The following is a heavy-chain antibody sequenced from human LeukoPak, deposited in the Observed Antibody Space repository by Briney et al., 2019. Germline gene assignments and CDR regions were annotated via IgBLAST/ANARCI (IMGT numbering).Heavy chain of an antibody. CDR3: ARGRSGSYYPYFDY. Sequence: ASXTLSLTCAVYGGSFSGYYWSWIRQPPGKGLEWIGEINHSGSTNYNPSLKSRVTISVDTSKNQFSLKLSSVTAADTAVYYCARGRSGSYYPYFDYWGQGTLVTVSS. V-gene: IGHV4-34*01. CDR2: INHSGST. J-gene: IGHJ4*02. D-gene: IGHD1-26*01. CDR1: GGSFSGYY.